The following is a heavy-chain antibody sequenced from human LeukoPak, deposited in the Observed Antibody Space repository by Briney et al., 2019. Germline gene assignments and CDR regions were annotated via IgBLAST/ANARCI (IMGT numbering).Heavy chain of an antibody. Sequence: GASVKVSCKASGYTFTSYGISWVRQAPGQGLEWMRWISAYNGNTNYAQKLQCRVTMTTDTSTSTAYMELRSLRSDDTAVYYCARDFNGYSGSYSLLGFDFDYWGQGTLVTVSS. CDR1: GYTFTSYG. V-gene: IGHV1-18*01. J-gene: IGHJ4*02. D-gene: IGHD1-26*01. CDR3: ARDFNGYSGSYSLLGFDFDY. CDR2: ISAYNGNT.